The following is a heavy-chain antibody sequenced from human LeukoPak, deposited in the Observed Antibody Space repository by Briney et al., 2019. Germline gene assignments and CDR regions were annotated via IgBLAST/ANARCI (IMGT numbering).Heavy chain of an antibody. CDR1: GFTFDDYA. CDR3: AKGGTEGPVYGSGSYPFDY. D-gene: IGHD3-10*01. CDR2: ISWNSGSI. V-gene: IGHV3-9*01. Sequence: GGSLRLSCAASGFTFDDYAMHWVRQAPGKGLEWVSGISWNSGSIGYADSVKGRFTISRDNVKNSLYLQMNSLRAEDTALYYCAKGGTEGPVYGSGSYPFDYWGQGTLVTVSS. J-gene: IGHJ4*02.